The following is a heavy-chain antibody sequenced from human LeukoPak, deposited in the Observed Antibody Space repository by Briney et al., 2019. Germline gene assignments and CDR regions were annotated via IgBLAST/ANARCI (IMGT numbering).Heavy chain of an antibody. V-gene: IGHV1-18*01. Sequence: ASVKVSCKAAGYTFTSYGISWVRQAPGQGLEWMGWISAYNGNTNYAQKLQGRVTMTTDTSTSTAYMELRSLRSDDTAVYYCASSLLGYCSGGSFYPPPFDYWGQGTLVTVSS. CDR3: ASSLLGYCSGGSFYPPPFDY. CDR2: ISAYNGNT. J-gene: IGHJ4*02. D-gene: IGHD2-15*01. CDR1: GYTFTSYG.